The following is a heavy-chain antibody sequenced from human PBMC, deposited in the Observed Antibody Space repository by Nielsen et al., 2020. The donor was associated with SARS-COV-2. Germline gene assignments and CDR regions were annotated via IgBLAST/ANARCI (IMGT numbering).Heavy chain of an antibody. D-gene: IGHD3-10*01. V-gene: IGHV3-21*01. Sequence: VRQAPGKGLEWVSSISSSSSYIYYADSVKGRFTISRDNAKNSLYLQMNSLRAEDTAVYYCARSIYYYGSGSYSYYYGMDVWGQGTTVTVSS. J-gene: IGHJ6*02. CDR2: ISSSSSYI. CDR3: ARSIYYYGSGSYSYYYGMDV.